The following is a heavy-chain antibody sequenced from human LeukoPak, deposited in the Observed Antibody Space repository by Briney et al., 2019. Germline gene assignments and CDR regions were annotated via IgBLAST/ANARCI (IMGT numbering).Heavy chain of an antibody. CDR2: IIPIFGTA. D-gene: IGHD3-10*01. Sequence: SVKVSCRASGGTFSSYAISWVRQAPGQGLKWMGGIIPIFGTANYAQKFQGRVTITADESTSTAYVELSSLRSEDTAVYYCARNLMVRGVIIIGAFDIWGQGTMVTVSS. J-gene: IGHJ3*02. V-gene: IGHV1-69*01. CDR1: GGTFSSYA. CDR3: ARNLMVRGVIIIGAFDI.